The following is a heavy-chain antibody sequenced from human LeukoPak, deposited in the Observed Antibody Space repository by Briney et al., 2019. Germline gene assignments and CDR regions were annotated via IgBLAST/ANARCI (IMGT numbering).Heavy chain of an antibody. V-gene: IGHV3-23*01. CDR3: AKEAYYDILSVSEAEGFMDV. CDR1: GFTFSSSA. J-gene: IGHJ6*03. CDR2: LSGSGDST. Sequence: PGGSLRLSCAASGFTFSSSAMTWVRQAPEKGLEWVSTLSGSGDSTYYADSVKGRFTISRDNSKNTLFLEMNRLRAEDTAIYYCAKEAYYDILSVSEAEGFMDVWGKGTAVIVSS. D-gene: IGHD3-9*01.